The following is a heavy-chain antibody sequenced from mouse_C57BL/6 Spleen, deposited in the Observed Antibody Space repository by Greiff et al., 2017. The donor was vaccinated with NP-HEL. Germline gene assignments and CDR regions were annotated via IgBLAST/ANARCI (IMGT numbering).Heavy chain of an antibody. D-gene: IGHD1-1*01. CDR2: INPSNGGT. Sequence: QVQLQQPGTELVKPGASVKLSCKASGYTFTSYWMHWVKQRPEQGLEWIGNINPSNGGTNYNEKFKSKATLTVDKSSSTAYMQLSSLTSEDSAVYYCARGGSSYRDFDYWGQGTTLTVSS. V-gene: IGHV1-53*01. CDR1: GYTFTSYW. CDR3: ARGGSSYRDFDY. J-gene: IGHJ2*01.